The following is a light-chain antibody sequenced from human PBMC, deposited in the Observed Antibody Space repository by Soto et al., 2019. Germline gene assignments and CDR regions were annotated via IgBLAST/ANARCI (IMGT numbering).Light chain of an antibody. CDR3: QSYDSSLSGYV. V-gene: IGLV1-40*01. CDR2: GNN. Sequence: QLVLTQPPSVSGAPGQTVTISCTGSSTNIGAGYDVHWYHQLPGTAPKLLIYGNNNRPSGVSDRFSGSKSGTSASLAITGLQAEDEADYYCQSYDSSLSGYVFGTGTKLTVL. J-gene: IGLJ1*01. CDR1: STNIGAGYD.